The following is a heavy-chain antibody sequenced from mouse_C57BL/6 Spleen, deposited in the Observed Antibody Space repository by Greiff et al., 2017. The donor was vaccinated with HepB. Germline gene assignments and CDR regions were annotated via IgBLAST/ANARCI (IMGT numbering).Heavy chain of an antibody. V-gene: IGHV1-50*01. CDR1: GYTFTSYW. D-gene: IGHD2-2*01. CDR2: IDPSDSYT. Sequence: QVQLQQPGAELVKPGASVKLSCKASGYTFTSYWMQWVKQRPGQGLEWIGEIDPSDSYTNYNQKFKGKATLTVDTSSSKAYMQLSSLTSEDSAVYYCARMVTTDWYFDVWGTGTTVTVSS. CDR3: ARMVTTDWYFDV. J-gene: IGHJ1*03.